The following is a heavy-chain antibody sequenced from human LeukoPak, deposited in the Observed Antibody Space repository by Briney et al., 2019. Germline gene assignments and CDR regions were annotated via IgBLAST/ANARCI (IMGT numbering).Heavy chain of an antibody. D-gene: IGHD6-19*01. CDR1: GFTFSRHS. V-gene: IGHV3-72*01. CDR3: AREAVAGRSFFDY. Sequence: GGSLRLSCAASGFTFSRHSMNWLRQAPGKGLEWVGRTRSKANSYTTEYAASVKGRFTISRDDSKNSLYLQMNSLKTEDTAVYYCAREAVAGRSFFDYWGQGTLVTVSS. J-gene: IGHJ4*02. CDR2: TRSKANSYTT.